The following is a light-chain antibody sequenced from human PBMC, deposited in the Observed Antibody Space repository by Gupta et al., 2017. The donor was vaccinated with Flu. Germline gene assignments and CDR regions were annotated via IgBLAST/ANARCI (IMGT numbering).Light chain of an antibody. CDR2: DDG. CDR1: NLGRRG. J-gene: IGLJ2*01. CDR3: QVGDIASLGV. Sequence: PGQTATITCGGHNLGRRGVHWYQQRPGQAPILVLYDDGDRPSGIPERFTGPKSGDTATLSISRGEAGDEADYYCQVGDIASLGVFGGGTRLTVL. V-gene: IGLV3-21*02.